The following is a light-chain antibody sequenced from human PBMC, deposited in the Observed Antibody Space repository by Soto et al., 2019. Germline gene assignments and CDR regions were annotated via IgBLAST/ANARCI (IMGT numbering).Light chain of an antibody. J-gene: IGKJ2*01. Sequence: EIVLTQSPGTLSLSPGERATLSCRASQTVSNNYLAWYQQKPGQAPRLLIYDASSRATGIPDRFSGRGSGTDFTLTISRLEPEDFAVYYCQLYGTSPGYTFGQGTKLEIK. CDR1: QTVSNNY. V-gene: IGKV3-20*01. CDR2: DAS. CDR3: QLYGTSPGYT.